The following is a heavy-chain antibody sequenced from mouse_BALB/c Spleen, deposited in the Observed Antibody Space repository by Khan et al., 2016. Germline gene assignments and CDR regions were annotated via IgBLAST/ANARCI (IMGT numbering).Heavy chain of an antibody. CDR3: AIFYYGSHDYYYVMDY. J-gene: IGHJ4*01. Sequence: EVQLQESGPGLVKPSQSLSLTCSVIGYSITSGYYWNWIRQFPGNKLEWMGYISYDGNNNYNPSLKNRISITRDTSKNQFFLKLNSVTTEDTATYYCAIFYYGSHDYYYVMDYWGQGTSVTVSS. D-gene: IGHD1-1*01. CDR1: GYSITSGYY. V-gene: IGHV3-6*02. CDR2: ISYDGNN.